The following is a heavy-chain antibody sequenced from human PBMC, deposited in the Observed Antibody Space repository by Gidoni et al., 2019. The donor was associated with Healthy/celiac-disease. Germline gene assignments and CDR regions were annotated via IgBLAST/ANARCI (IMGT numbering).Heavy chain of an antibody. CDR3: ARSQPNLSIVVVVAAAEFDY. Sequence: QVQLVQSGAEVKKPGASVKVSCKASGYTFTGYYMPWVRQAPGQGLEWMGWINPNSGGTNYAQKFQGWVTMTRDTSISTAYMELSRLRSDDTAVYYCARSQPNLSIVVVVAAAEFDYWGQGTLVTVSS. D-gene: IGHD2-15*01. CDR2: INPNSGGT. CDR1: GYTFTGYY. V-gene: IGHV1-2*04. J-gene: IGHJ4*02.